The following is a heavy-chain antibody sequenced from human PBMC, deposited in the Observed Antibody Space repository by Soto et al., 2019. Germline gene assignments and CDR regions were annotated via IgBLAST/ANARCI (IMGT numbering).Heavy chain of an antibody. D-gene: IGHD3-16*02. V-gene: IGHV3-23*01. J-gene: IGHJ3*02. CDR3: AKDLSPSPPHDYVWGSYSYGALDI. CDR2: ISGSGGST. Sequence: GSLRLSCAASGFTFSSYAMSWVRQAPGKGLEWVSAISGSGGSTSSQASVQGRFTTSTDNSKSTLYLQMNSRRAEYPAVYNCAKDLSPSPPHDYVWGSYSYGALDIWGQGTMVTVSS. CDR1: GFTFSSYA.